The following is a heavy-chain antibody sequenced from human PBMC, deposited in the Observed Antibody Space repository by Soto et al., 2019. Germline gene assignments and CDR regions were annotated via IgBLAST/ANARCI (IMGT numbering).Heavy chain of an antibody. J-gene: IGHJ5*02. Sequence: PSETLSLTCTVSGGSISSGDYYWSWIRQPPGKGLEWIGYIYYSGSTYYDPSLKSRVTISVDTSKNQFSLKLSSVTAADTAVYYCARSSGYYPEEDNWFDPWGQGTLVTVSS. V-gene: IGHV4-30-4*01. CDR2: IYYSGST. D-gene: IGHD3-22*01. CDR3: ARSSGYYPEEDNWFDP. CDR1: GGSISSGDYY.